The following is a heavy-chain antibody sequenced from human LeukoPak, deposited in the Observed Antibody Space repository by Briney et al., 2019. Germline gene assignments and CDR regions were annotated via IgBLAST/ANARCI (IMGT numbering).Heavy chain of an antibody. CDR1: GFSFSRYW. CDR2: IKQDGSEK. D-gene: IGHD3-10*01. J-gene: IGHJ4*02. Sequence: GGSLRLSCAASGFSFSRYWMSWVRQAPGKGLEWVANIKQDGSEKNYVESVKGRFTISRDNSKNSLYLQTNSLRAEDTAVYYCARAGQEWFGELGFDQWGQGTLVIVSS. V-gene: IGHV3-7*01. CDR3: ARAGQEWFGELGFDQ.